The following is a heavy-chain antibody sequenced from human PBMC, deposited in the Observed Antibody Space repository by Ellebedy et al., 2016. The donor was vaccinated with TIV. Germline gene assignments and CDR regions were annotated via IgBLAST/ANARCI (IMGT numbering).Heavy chain of an antibody. CDR3: ARALSYGGNIDY. CDR1: GGSISSSSYY. D-gene: IGHD4-23*01. J-gene: IGHJ4*02. Sequence: SETLSLTXTVSGGSISSSSYYWGWIRQPPGKGLEWIGSIYYSGSTYYNPSLKSRVTISVDTSKNQFSLKLSSVTAADTAVYYCARALSYGGNIDYWGQGTLVTVSS. CDR2: IYYSGST. V-gene: IGHV4-39*07.